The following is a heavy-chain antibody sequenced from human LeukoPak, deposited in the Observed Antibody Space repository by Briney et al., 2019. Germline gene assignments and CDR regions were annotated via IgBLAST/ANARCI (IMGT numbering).Heavy chain of an antibody. D-gene: IGHD6-19*01. Sequence: GGSLRLSCPVSGFTFSSYAMSWVRQAPGRGLEWVSVISTRGESAYYADSVKGRFTISRDNSKNTLYLQMNSLRAEDTAVYYCARERAWLAYWGQGTLVTVSS. J-gene: IGHJ4*02. V-gene: IGHV3-23*01. CDR3: ARERAWLAY. CDR1: GFTFSSYA. CDR2: ISTRGESA.